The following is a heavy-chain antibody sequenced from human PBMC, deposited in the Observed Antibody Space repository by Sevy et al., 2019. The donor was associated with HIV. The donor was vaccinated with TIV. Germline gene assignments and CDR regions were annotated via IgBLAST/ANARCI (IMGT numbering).Heavy chain of an antibody. CDR1: GFIFGDLY. V-gene: IGHV3-72*01. CDR2: IRNKAKSSTT. J-gene: IGHJ2*01. Sequence: GGSLRLSCAASGFIFGDLYMDWVRQAPGKGLKWIGRIRNKAKSSTTEYAGSVKGRVTITREVSKISLYLQMNSLKTEDTARYYCAAVAADSGYLNIWGRGTLVTVSS. D-gene: IGHD6-19*01. CDR3: AAVAADSGYLNI.